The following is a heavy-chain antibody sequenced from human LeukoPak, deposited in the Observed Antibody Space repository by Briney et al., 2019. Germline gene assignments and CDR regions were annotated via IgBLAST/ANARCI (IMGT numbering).Heavy chain of an antibody. CDR2: ISSSSSPI. Sequence: GGSLRLSCAASGFTFGSYSMSWVRQAPGKGLEWVSYISSSSSPIYYADSVKGRFTISGDNAKNSLYLQMNSLRAEDTAVYYCARDISDYWGQGTLVTVSS. CDR1: GFTFGSYS. D-gene: IGHD3-9*01. J-gene: IGHJ4*02. CDR3: ARDISDY. V-gene: IGHV3-48*04.